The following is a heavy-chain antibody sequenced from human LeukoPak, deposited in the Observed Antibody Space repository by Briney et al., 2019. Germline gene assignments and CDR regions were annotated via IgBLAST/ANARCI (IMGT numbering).Heavy chain of an antibody. D-gene: IGHD2-2*01. J-gene: IGHJ3*02. CDR2: IIPIFGTA. CDR1: GGTFSSYA. Sequence: ASVTVSCKASGGTFSSYAISWVRQAPGQGLEWMGGIIPIFGTANYAQKFQGRVTITAYKSTSTAYMELSSLRSEDTAVYYCARDRVSASSNHAFDIWGQGTMVTVSS. CDR3: ARDRVSASSNHAFDI. V-gene: IGHV1-69*06.